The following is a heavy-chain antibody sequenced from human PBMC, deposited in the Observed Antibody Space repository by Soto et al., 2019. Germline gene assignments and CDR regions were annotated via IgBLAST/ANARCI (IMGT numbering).Heavy chain of an antibody. J-gene: IGHJ2*01. D-gene: IGHD6-19*01. Sequence: QVQLVESGGGVVQPGRSLRLSCAASGFTFSSYAMHWVRQAPGKRLEWVAVISYDGSNKYYADSVKGRFTISRDNSKNTLYLQMNSLRAEDTAVYYCARGPQWLEPWYFDLWGRGTLVTVSS. CDR1: GFTFSSYA. V-gene: IGHV3-30-3*01. CDR3: ARGPQWLEPWYFDL. CDR2: ISYDGSNK.